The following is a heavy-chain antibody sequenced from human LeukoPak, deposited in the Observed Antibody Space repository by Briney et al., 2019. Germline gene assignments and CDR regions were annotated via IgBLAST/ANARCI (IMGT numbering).Heavy chain of an antibody. D-gene: IGHD3-10*01. J-gene: IGHJ4*02. CDR2: IIPILGIA. CDR3: ARAGINYGSGSIDY. V-gene: IGHV1-69*04. Sequence: ASVKVSCKASGGTFSSYAIRWVRQAPGQGLEWMGRIIPILGIAHYPQKFQGRVTITADKYTNTAYMELSSLRSEDTAVYYCARAGINYGSGSIDYWGQGTLVTVSS. CDR1: GGTFSSYA.